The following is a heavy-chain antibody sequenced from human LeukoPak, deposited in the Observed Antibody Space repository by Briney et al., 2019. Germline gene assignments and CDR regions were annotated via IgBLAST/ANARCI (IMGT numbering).Heavy chain of an antibody. CDR3: ARRPMIVVVTQDAFDI. D-gene: IGHD3-22*01. CDR2: IYPGDSDT. Sequence: PGESLKISCKGSGYSFTSYWIGWVRQMPGKGLEWMGIIYPGDSDTRYSPSFQGQVTISADKSISTAYLQWSSLKASDTAMYYCARRPMIVVVTQDAFDIWGQGTMVTVSS. CDR1: GYSFTSYW. V-gene: IGHV5-51*01. J-gene: IGHJ3*02.